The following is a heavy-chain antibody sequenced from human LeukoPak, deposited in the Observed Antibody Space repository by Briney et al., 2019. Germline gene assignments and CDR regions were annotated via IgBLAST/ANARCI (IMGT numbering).Heavy chain of an antibody. J-gene: IGHJ4*02. CDR3: ARDKYGENAIDY. CDR1: GFTFSSYG. V-gene: IGHV3-23*01. CDR2: ISGSGGST. D-gene: IGHD4-17*01. Sequence: PGGTLRLSCAASGFTFSSYGMSWVRQAPGKGLEWVSAISGSGGSTYYADSVKGRFTISRDNSKNTLYLQMNSLRAEDTALYYCARDKYGENAIDYWGQGTLVTVSS.